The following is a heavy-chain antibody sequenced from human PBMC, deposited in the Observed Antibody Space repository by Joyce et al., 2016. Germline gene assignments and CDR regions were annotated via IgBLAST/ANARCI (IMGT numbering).Heavy chain of an antibody. CDR3: ARDNFVLVPASNGFDY. Sequence: QLQLQESGPGLVKPSETLSLTCTVSGGSISSSSFSWAWIRQPPGKGLEWIGTIYYTRNTYYNSSLKSRVTISVDTPKNQFSLKRSSVTAADTAVYYCARDNFVLVPASNGFDYWGQGTLAIVSS. V-gene: IGHV4-39*07. CDR2: IYYTRNT. CDR1: GGSISSSSFS. J-gene: IGHJ4*02. D-gene: IGHD2-2*01.